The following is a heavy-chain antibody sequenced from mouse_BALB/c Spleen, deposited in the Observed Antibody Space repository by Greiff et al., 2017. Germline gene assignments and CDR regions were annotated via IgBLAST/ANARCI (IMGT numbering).Heavy chain of an antibody. Sequence: VQLQQSGAELVRPGTSVKVSCKASGYAFTNYLIEWVKQRPGQGLEWIGVINPGSGGTNYNEKFKGKATLTADKSSSTAYMQLSSLTSDDSAVYFCARSQRVDYAMDYWGQGTSVTVSS. D-gene: IGHD1-1*01. CDR2: INPGSGGT. CDR3: ARSQRVDYAMDY. CDR1: GYAFTNYL. V-gene: IGHV1-54*01. J-gene: IGHJ4*01.